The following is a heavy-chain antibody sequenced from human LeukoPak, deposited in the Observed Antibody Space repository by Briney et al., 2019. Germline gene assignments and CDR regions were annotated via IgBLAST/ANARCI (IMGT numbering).Heavy chain of an antibody. CDR3: ARGGELSGYSYGYDY. D-gene: IGHD5-18*01. J-gene: IGHJ4*02. Sequence: NSSETLSLTCTVSGGSVSSGGYYWSWIRQPPGKGLEWIGYIYYSGSTNYNPSLKSRVTISVDTSKNQFSLKLSSVTAADTAVYYCARGGELSGYSYGYDYWGQGTLVTVSS. CDR2: IYYSGST. V-gene: IGHV4-61*08. CDR1: GGSVSSGGYY.